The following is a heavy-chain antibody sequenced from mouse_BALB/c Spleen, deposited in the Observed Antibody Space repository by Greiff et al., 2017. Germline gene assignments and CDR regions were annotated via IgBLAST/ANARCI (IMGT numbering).Heavy chain of an antibody. CDR2: ISSGGSYT. D-gene: IGHD2-4*01. CDR1: GFTFSSYT. J-gene: IGHJ2*01. V-gene: IGHV5-6-4*01. Sequence: EVQGVESGGGLVKPGGSLKLSCAASGFTFSSYTMSWVRQTPEKRLEWVATISSGGSYTYYPDSVKGRFTISRDNAKNTLYLQMSSLKSEDTAMYYCTRSPMITTEFDYWGQGTTLTVSS. CDR3: TRSPMITTEFDY.